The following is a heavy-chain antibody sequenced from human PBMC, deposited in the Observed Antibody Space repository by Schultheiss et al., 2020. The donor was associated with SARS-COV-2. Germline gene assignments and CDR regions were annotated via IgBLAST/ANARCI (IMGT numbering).Heavy chain of an antibody. Sequence: SETLSLTCTVSGGSISSGGYYWSWIRQHPGKGLEWIGYIYYSGSTNYNPSLKSRVTISVDTSKNQFSLKLSSVTAADTAVYYCAGLPGGGVVPAAIRFDPWGQGTLVTVSS. CDR3: AGLPGGGVVPAAIRFDP. CDR1: GGSISSGGYY. D-gene: IGHD2-2*01. J-gene: IGHJ5*02. V-gene: IGHV4-31*03. CDR2: IYYSGST.